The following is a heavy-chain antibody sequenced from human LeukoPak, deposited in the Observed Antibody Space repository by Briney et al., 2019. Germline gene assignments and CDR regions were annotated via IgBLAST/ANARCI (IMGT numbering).Heavy chain of an antibody. D-gene: IGHD1-1*01. V-gene: IGHV3-23*01. CDR2: ISGRGGST. CDR3: AEQGPLHDYYFDY. CDR1: GFTFHNYA. J-gene: IGHJ4*02. Sequence: GGSLRLSCAASGFTFHNYAMSWVRQAPGKGLEWVAAISGRGGSTYYADSVKGRFTISRDNSKNTLYLQMSSLRVEDTAGYYCAEQGPLHDYYFDYWGQGTLVTVSS.